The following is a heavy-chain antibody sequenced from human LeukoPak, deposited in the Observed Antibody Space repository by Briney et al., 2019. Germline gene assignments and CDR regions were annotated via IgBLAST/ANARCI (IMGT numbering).Heavy chain of an antibody. CDR2: MNPNSGST. CDR3: VRFLRPFGMDV. J-gene: IGHJ6*02. V-gene: IGHV1-8*01. D-gene: IGHD3-3*01. CDR1: GYTFTSSD. Sequence: GASVKVSCKASGYTFTSSDINWVRQTAGQGLEWMGWMNPNSGSTGYTHRFQGRVTMTRNTPISTAYMELSSLRSEDTAVYYCVRFLRPFGMDVWGQGTTVTVSS.